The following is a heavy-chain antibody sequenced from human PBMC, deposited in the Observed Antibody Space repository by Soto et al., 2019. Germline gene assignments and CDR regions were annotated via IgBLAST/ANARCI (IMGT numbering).Heavy chain of an antibody. CDR2: IGSSSSYT. D-gene: IGHD3-9*01. Sequence: QVQLVESGGGLVKPGGSLRLSCAASGFTFSDYYMSWIRQAPGKGLEWVSYIGSSSSYTNYADSVKGRFTISRDSAKNSLYLQMNSLRAEDTAVYYCARDADILTGSDAFDIWGQGTLVTVYS. V-gene: IGHV3-11*05. J-gene: IGHJ3*02. CDR3: ARDADILTGSDAFDI. CDR1: GFTFSDYY.